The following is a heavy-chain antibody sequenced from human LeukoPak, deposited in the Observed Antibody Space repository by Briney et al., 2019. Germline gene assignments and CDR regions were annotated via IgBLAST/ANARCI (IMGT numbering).Heavy chain of an antibody. Sequence: GRSLRLSCAASGFSFSSYGMHWVRQAPGKGLEWVSVISSDGSIDYYADSVRGRFTVSRDNSKNTLYLQVNSLRVEDTAVYYCTREGMGTTFSAWFDPWGQGTLVTVPS. J-gene: IGHJ5*02. D-gene: IGHD1-7*01. CDR2: ISSDGSID. V-gene: IGHV3-30*03. CDR1: GFSFSSYG. CDR3: TREGMGTTFSAWFDP.